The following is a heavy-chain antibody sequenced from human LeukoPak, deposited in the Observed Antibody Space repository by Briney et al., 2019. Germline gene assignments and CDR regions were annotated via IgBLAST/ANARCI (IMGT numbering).Heavy chain of an antibody. J-gene: IGHJ3*01. V-gene: IGHV3-48*01. CDR2: VGGLYSNI. CDR1: VFTFRDYS. CDR3: VRDHLWAFDF. Sequence: PGGSLRLSCAASVFTFRDYSMNWVRHAPGKGLEWISYVGGLYSNIYYADSVKGRFTISRDNAESSVYLQMNSLGAEDTAVYYCVRDHLWAFDFWGQGTMVTVSS.